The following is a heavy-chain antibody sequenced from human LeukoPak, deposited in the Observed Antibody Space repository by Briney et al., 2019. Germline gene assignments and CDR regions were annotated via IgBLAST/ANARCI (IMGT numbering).Heavy chain of an antibody. CDR3: HPLAYVTN. CDR1: GFTLSDYY. J-gene: IGHJ4*02. Sequence: GGSLRLSCAASGFTLSDYYMHWVRQAPGKGLVWVALIKDDGSTTNYADSVKGRFTASRDDAKNTVYLQMSSLRAEDTAVYYCHPLAYVTNWGQGTLVTVSS. V-gene: IGHV3-74*01. D-gene: IGHD2-8*01. CDR2: IKDDGSTT.